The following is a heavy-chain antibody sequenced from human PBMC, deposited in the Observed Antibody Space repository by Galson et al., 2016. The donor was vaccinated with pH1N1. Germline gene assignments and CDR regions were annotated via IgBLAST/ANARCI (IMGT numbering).Heavy chain of an antibody. D-gene: IGHD6-6*01. CDR1: KSTFTKYY. V-gene: IGHV1-46*01. Sequence: SVKVSCKAPKSTFTKYYIHWVRQAPGQGLEWMGIIDPRYDTTTYSQRFQGRVVLTRDTSTSTVYMEVSSLTSEDTAIYYCAQYNSSSGDPAWGQGTLVTVSS. CDR2: IDPRYDTT. J-gene: IGHJ4*02. CDR3: AQYNSSSGDPA.